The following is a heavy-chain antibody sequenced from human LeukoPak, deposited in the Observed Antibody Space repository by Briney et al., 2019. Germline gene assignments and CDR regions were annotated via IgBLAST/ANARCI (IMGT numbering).Heavy chain of an antibody. CDR1: GGSVSSNSNY. CDR2: NTYFGSA. J-gene: IGHJ5*02. CDR3: ARDTPGGYDFWWFDP. Sequence: KPSETLSLTCTVSGGSVSSNSNYWSWIRQPPGKGLEWMGYNTYFGSASYNPSLKSRVTISVDTSKNQFSLKLSSVTAADTAVYYCARDTPGGYDFWWFDPWGQGTLVTVSS. V-gene: IGHV4-61*01. D-gene: IGHD5-12*01.